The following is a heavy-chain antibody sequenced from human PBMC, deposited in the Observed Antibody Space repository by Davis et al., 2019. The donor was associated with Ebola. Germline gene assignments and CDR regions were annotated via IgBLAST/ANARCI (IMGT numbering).Heavy chain of an antibody. V-gene: IGHV4-34*01. CDR3: ARDRVAAAGRWYYYYGMDV. CDR2: INHSGST. D-gene: IGHD6-13*01. J-gene: IGHJ6*02. CDR1: GGSFSGYY. Sequence: GSLRLSCAVYGGSFSGYYWSWIRQPPGKGLEWIGEINHSGSTNYNPSLKSRVTISVDTSKNQFSLKLSSVTAADTAVYYCARDRVAAAGRWYYYYGMDVWGQGTTVTVPS.